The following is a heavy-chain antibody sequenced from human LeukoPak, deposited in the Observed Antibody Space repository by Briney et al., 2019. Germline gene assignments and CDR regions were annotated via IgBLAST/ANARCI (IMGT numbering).Heavy chain of an antibody. V-gene: IGHV3-21*01. D-gene: IGHD3-22*01. CDR1: GFTFSSYS. J-gene: IGHJ4*02. CDR2: ISSSSSYI. CDR3: ARERHDSSGYYYSQYFDY. Sequence: GGSLRLSCAASGFTFSSYSMTWVRQAPGKGLEWVSSISSSSSYIYYADSVKGRFTISRDNAKNSLYLQMNSLRAEDTAVYYCARERHDSSGYYYSQYFDYWGQGTLVTVSS.